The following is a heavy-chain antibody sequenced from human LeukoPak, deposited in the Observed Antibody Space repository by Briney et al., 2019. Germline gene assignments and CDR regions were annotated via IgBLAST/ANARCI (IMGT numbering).Heavy chain of an antibody. V-gene: IGHV5-51*01. D-gene: IGHD1-1*01. Sequence: KVGESPKISCKGSGYSFTYYWIGWVRQMPGKGLEWMGIIYPGDSDTRYGPSFQGQVTISVDKSISTAYLQWSSLKASDTAMYYCARQDGNSKYYFDYWGQGTLVTVSS. CDR2: IYPGDSDT. J-gene: IGHJ4*02. CDR3: ARQDGNSKYYFDY. CDR1: GYSFTYYW.